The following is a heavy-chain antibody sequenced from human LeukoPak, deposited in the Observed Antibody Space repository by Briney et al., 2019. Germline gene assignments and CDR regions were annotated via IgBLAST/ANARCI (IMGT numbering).Heavy chain of an antibody. J-gene: IGHJ6*03. V-gene: IGHV3-33*01. D-gene: IGHD3-10*01. CDR2: IRNDGSNK. CDR1: GFTFSNYG. CDR3: ARDATMVPLYYYYYMDV. Sequence: GGSLRLSCAASGFTFSNYGMHWVRQAPGKGLEWVAVIRNDGSNKYYADSVKGRLTISRDNSKNTLYLQMSSPRAEDTAVYYCARDATMVPLYYYYYMDVWGKGTTVTVSS.